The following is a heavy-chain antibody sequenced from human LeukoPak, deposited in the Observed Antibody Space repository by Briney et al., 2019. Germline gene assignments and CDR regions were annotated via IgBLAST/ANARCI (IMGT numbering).Heavy chain of an antibody. CDR1: GFSFSSYA. D-gene: IGHD3-3*01. Sequence: GSLRLSCAASGFSFSSYAMHLVRQAPGKGLEWVAVISYDGRNEYYADSVKGRFTISRDISKNTLYLQMNSLRPEDTAVYYCARGGDSWSGYSYGMDVWGQGTTVTVSS. CDR3: ARGGDSWSGYSYGMDV. J-gene: IGHJ6*02. V-gene: IGHV3-30-3*01. CDR2: ISYDGRNE.